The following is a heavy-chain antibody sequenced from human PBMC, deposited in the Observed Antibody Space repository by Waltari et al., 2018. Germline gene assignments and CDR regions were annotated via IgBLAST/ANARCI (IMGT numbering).Heavy chain of an antibody. J-gene: IGHJ3*02. CDR1: GGTFSSYA. CDR2: CIPMFGTA. Sequence: QVQLVQSGAEVKKPGSSVKVSCKASGGTFSSYAISWVRQAPGQGLEWRGGCIPMFGTANYAKRFQGGVTITADESTSTAYMELSSLRSEDTAVYYCARVRGYYDYIWGSYSGDAFDIWGQGTMVTVSS. V-gene: IGHV1-69*01. D-gene: IGHD3-16*01. CDR3: ARVRGYYDYIWGSYSGDAFDI.